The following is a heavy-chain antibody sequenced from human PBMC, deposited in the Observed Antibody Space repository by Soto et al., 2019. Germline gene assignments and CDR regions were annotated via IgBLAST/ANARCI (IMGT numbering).Heavy chain of an antibody. CDR2: IYYNGST. J-gene: IGHJ6*02. CDR1: GASISIGGYF. D-gene: IGHD3-10*01. CDR3: ATDEYFGSEIDFYYYAMDV. Sequence: PSETLSLTCTVSGASISIGGYFRSWIRQHPGKGLEWIGHIYYNGSTYYNPSLKSRLTISVDTSKNEFSLRLTSVTAADTAVYFCATDEYFGSEIDFYYYAMDVWGQGTTVTVSS. V-gene: IGHV4-31*03.